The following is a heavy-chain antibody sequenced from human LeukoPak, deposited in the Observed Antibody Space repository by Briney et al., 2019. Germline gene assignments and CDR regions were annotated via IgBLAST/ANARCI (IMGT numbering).Heavy chain of an antibody. J-gene: IGHJ6*04. CDR1: GYSFTNYW. CDR3: ARESSPPAYGMDV. D-gene: IGHD6-13*01. V-gene: IGHV5-51*01. Sequence: GESLKTSCKGSGYSFTNYWIGWVRQMPGKGLEWGAIIFPGDSNTRYSPSFQGQVTISADKSISTAYLEWSSLKASDSAMYYCARESSPPAYGMDVWGKGTTVTVS. CDR2: IFPGDSNT.